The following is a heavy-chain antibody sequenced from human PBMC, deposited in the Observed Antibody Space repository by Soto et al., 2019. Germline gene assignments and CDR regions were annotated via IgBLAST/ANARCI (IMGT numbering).Heavy chain of an antibody. CDR1: GGTISGYY. J-gene: IGHJ5*02. V-gene: IGHV4-4*07. CDR3: ARGQRFYEWFDP. Sequence: NPSETLSLTCSVSGGTISGYYCTWIRQPAWKGLEWIGRIYSSGNTKYNPSLQSRVTMSLDTSNNQFSLRLTSVTAADTAVYYCARGQRFYEWFDPWGQGTLLTVSS. D-gene: IGHD3-3*01. CDR2: IYSSGNT.